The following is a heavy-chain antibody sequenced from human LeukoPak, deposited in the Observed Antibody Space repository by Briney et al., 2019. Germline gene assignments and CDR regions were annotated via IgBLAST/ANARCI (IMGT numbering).Heavy chain of an antibody. J-gene: IGHJ5*02. CDR3: ARGGGLLWLGEFPNCFDT. V-gene: IGHV3-23*01. CDR2: ISAGGGST. D-gene: IGHD3-10*01. CDR1: GSTFSSYA. Sequence: GGSLRLSCAASGSTFSSYAMSWVRQAPGKGLEYVSTISAGGGSTFYADSMKGRSTISRDNSRSTVYLQMNSLRVEDTAIYYCARGGGLLWLGEFPNCFDTWGQGTLVTVSS.